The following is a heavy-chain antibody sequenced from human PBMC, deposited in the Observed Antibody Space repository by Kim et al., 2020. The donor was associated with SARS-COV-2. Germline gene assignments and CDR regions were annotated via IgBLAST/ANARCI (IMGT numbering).Heavy chain of an antibody. CDR1: GGSFSGYY. D-gene: IGHD3-22*01. J-gene: IGHJ5*02. V-gene: IGHV4-34*01. Sequence: SETLSLTCAVYGGSFSGYYWSWIRQPPGKGLEWIGEINHSGSTNYNPSLKSRVTISVDTSKNQFSLKLSSVTAADTAVYYCARDLKYYYDSSSNWFDPWGQGTLVTVSS. CDR3: ARDLKYYYDSSSNWFDP. CDR2: INHSGST.